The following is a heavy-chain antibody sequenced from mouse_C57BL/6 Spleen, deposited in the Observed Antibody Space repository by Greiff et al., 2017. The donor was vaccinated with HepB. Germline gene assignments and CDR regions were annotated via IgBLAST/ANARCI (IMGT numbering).Heavy chain of an antibody. D-gene: IGHD2-3*01. V-gene: IGHV7-3*01. CDR2: IRNKANGYTT. CDR3: ARSPDGYYGYFDV. CDR1: GFTFTDYY. Sequence: VQLKQSGGGLVQPGGSLSLSCAASGFTFTDYYMSWVRQPPGKALEWLGFIRNKANGYTTEYSASVKGRFTISRDNSQSILYLQMNALRAEDSATYYCARSPDGYYGYFDVWGTGTTVTVSS. J-gene: IGHJ1*03.